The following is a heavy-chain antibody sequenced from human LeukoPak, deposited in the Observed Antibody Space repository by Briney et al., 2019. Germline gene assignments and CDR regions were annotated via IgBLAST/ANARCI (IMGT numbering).Heavy chain of an antibody. D-gene: IGHD6-19*01. CDR1: GFTFISYE. V-gene: IGHV3-48*03. J-gene: IGHJ4*02. CDR3: AREELRYSSGSSHSYFDY. CDR2: ISSSGSTI. Sequence: GGSLRLSCAASGFTFISYEMNWVRQAPGKGLEWVSYISSSGSTIYYADSVKGRFTTSRDNAKNSLYLQMDSLRAEDTAVYYCAREELRYSSGSSHSYFDYWGQGTLVTVSS.